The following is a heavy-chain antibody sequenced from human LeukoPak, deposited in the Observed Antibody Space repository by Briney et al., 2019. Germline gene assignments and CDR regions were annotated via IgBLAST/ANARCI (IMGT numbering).Heavy chain of an antibody. V-gene: IGHV3-53*01. CDR1: EFTVSSNY. J-gene: IGHJ4*02. CDR2: IYSGGST. CDR3: ASLRSTGWSDY. D-gene: IGHD3-9*01. Sequence: GGPLRLSCAASEFTVSSNYMSWVRQAPGKGLEWVSVIYSGGSTYYADSVKGRFTISRDNSKNTLYLQMNSLRAEDTAVYYCASLRSTGWSDYWGQGTLVTVSS.